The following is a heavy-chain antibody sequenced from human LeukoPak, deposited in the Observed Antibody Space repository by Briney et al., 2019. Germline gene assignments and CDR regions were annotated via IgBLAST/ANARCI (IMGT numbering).Heavy chain of an antibody. CDR1: GGSISSSSYY. J-gene: IGHJ3*02. D-gene: IGHD6-13*01. Sequence: SETLSLTCTVSGGSISSSSYYWGWIRQPPGKGLEWFGRIYYSGSTYYNPSLKSRVTISVDPSQTQFSLELSSVTAADTAVYYCARHIIGIAAALDAFDIWGQGTMVTVSS. CDR3: ARHIIGIAAALDAFDI. V-gene: IGHV4-39*01. CDR2: IYYSGST.